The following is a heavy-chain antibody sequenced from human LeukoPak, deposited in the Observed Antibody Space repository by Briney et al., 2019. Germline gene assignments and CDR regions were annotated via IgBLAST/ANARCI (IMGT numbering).Heavy chain of an antibody. CDR3: ARDRGSGGNHFDY. Sequence: ASVKVSCKASGYVFSGYYLHWVRQAPGQGLEWMGRINPNSGDTNYIQKFQGRVTMTRDTSISTAYMDLRSLKSDDTAVYYCARDRGSGGNHFDYWGQGTLVTVSS. J-gene: IGHJ4*02. D-gene: IGHD3-16*01. CDR2: INPNSGDT. CDR1: GYVFSGYY. V-gene: IGHV1-2*06.